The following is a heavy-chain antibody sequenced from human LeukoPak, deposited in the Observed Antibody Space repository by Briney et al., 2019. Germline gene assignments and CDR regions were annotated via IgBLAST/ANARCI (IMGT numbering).Heavy chain of an antibody. Sequence: SVKVSCKASGGTFSSYAISLVRQAPGQGLEWMGRIIPIFGTANYAQKFQGRVTITTDESTSTAYMELSSLRSEDTAVYYCASGSRNYYDSSGTYYFDYWGQGTLVTVSS. CDR3: ASGSRNYYDSSGTYYFDY. V-gene: IGHV1-69*05. CDR2: IIPIFGTA. CDR1: GGTFSSYA. D-gene: IGHD3-22*01. J-gene: IGHJ4*02.